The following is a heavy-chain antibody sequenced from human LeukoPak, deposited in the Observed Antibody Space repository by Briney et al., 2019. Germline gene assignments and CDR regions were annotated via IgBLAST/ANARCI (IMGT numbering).Heavy chain of an antibody. CDR1: GYSISSGYY. D-gene: IGHD1-26*01. V-gene: IGHV4-38-2*02. CDR3: AREGIVGATVDY. Sequence: SETLSLTCTVSGYSISSGYYWGWIRQPPGKGLAWIGSIYHSGSTYYNPSLKSRVTISVDTSKNQFSLKLSSVTAADTAVYYCAREGIVGATVDYWGQGTLVTVSS. J-gene: IGHJ4*02. CDR2: IYHSGST.